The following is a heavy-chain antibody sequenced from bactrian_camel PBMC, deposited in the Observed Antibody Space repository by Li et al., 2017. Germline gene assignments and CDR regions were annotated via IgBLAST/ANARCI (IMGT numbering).Heavy chain of an antibody. Sequence: HVQLVESGGGLVKPGGSLRLSCTVSGLTFSRYVMDWVRQAPGKGLEWVSGINSGGGSTSYADSVKGRFTISRDNAKNTLYLQLNSLSTEDTAMYYCAKDRADYCAGSSCYPWYGMDYWGKGTQVTVS. J-gene: IGHJ7*01. V-gene: IGHV3S1*01. CDR2: INSGGGST. D-gene: IGHD3*01. CDR1: GLTFSRYV.